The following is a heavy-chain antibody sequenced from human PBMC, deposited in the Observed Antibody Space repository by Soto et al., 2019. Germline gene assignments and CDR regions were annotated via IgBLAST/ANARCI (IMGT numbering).Heavy chain of an antibody. J-gene: IGHJ3*02. CDR1: GGFVSSCSYY. V-gene: IGHV4-34*01. CDR2: MSHSGGT. Sequence: SETLSLTCAVYGGFVSSCSYYWSWIRQPPGKGLEWIGEMSHSGGTHFNPSLKSRVTISVDTSKNQFSLKMSSVTAADTALYYCARVERGTATTVVDAFDIWGPGTMVTVSS. CDR3: ARVERGTATTVVDAFDI. D-gene: IGHD1-1*01.